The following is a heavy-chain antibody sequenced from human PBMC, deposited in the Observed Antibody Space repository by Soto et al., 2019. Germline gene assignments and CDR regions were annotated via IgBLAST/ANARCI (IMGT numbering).Heavy chain of an antibody. CDR1: GYTFTSYD. J-gene: IGHJ3*02. CDR3: AIEFWGSQTADDFDI. V-gene: IGHV1-8*01. D-gene: IGHD3-16*01. Sequence: ASVKVSCKASGYTFTSYDINWVRQATGQGLEWMGWMSPNSGNTGSAQKFQGRVTMTRNTSISTAYMELSSLRSEDTAVYYCAIEFWGSQTADDFDIWGQGTMVTVSS. CDR2: MSPNSGNT.